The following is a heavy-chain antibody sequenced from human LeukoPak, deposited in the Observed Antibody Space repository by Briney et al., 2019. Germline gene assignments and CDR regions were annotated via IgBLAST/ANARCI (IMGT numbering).Heavy chain of an antibody. V-gene: IGHV1-18*04. Sequence: ASMKVSCKASGYTFSSYGMTWVRQAPGQGLEWMGWITAYDGNTNFAQNSQARVTMTTDTSTNTAYMELRSLRSDDTAVYYCARHSFIAGDNWNYVLNGDDALDIWGQGTMVTVSS. CDR1: GYTFSSYG. CDR3: ARHSFIAGDNWNYVLNGDDALDI. CDR2: ITAYDGNT. D-gene: IGHD1-7*01. J-gene: IGHJ3*02.